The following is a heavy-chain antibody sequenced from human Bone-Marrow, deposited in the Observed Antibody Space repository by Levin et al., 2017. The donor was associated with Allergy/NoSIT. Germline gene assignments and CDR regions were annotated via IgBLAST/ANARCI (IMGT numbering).Heavy chain of an antibody. CDR1: GFTFSSYG. V-gene: IGHV3-30*18. CDR2: ISYDGSNK. CDR3: AKDRINDAFDI. Sequence: GESLKISCAASGFTFSSYGMHWVRQAPGKGLEWVAVISYDGSNKYYADSVKGRFTISRDNSKNTLYLQMNSLRAEDTAVYYCAKDRINDAFDIWGQGTMVTVSS. J-gene: IGHJ3*02.